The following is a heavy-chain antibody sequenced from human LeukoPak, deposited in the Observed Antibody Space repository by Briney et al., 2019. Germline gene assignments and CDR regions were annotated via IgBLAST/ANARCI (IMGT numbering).Heavy chain of an antibody. J-gene: IGHJ4*02. CDR3: ARVINRSSWHKVGHWVWDY. V-gene: IGHV4-34*01. D-gene: IGHD6-13*01. CDR1: GGSFSGYY. CDR2: INHSGST. Sequence: SETLSLTCAVYGGSFSGYYWSWIRQPPGKGLEWIGEINHSGSTNYNPSLKSRVTISVDTSKNQFSLKLSSVTAADTAVYYCARVINRSSWHKVGHWVWDYWGQGTLVTVSS.